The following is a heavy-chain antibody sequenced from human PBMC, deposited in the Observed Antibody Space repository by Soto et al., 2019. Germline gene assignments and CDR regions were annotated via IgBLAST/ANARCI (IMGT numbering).Heavy chain of an antibody. J-gene: IGHJ4*02. CDR3: VRLVGVLDAYYLEY. D-gene: IGHD1-26*01. V-gene: IGHV3-48*02. CDR2: ISGSSKTI. Sequence: GGSLRLSCAVSGFTFSSHSMNLVRQAPGKGLEWVSYISGSSKTIYYADSLKGRFTISRDNAHNSMYLTMNSLRDEDTAVYYCVRLVGVLDAYYLEYWGPETLVTVSS. CDR1: GFTFSSHS.